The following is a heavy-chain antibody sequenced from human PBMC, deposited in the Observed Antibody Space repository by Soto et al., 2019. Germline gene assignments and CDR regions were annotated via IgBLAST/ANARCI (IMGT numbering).Heavy chain of an antibody. J-gene: IGHJ5*02. V-gene: IGHV4-39*01. Sequence: SETLSLTCIASGDSVSSSNYYWGWIRLPPGKGLEWIGSMYYSGRSFYNETLKSRVTISIDTPKNQFSLSLRSVIAADSAVYYCARLPYSSGRVHWFDPWGQGTLVTVS. CDR2: MYYSGRS. CDR1: GDSVSSSNYY. CDR3: ARLPYSSGRVHWFDP. D-gene: IGHD3-10*01.